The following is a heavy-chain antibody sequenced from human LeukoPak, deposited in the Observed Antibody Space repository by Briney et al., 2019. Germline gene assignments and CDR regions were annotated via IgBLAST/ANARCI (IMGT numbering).Heavy chain of an antibody. J-gene: IGHJ6*03. CDR1: GFTFSSYA. Sequence: GGSLSLSCAASGFTFSSYAMSWVRQAPGKGLEWVSDISGSGGSTYYADSVKGRFTISRDNSKNTLYLQMNSLRAEDTAVYYCAKDGTNVYYYYMDVWGKGTTVTVSS. CDR3: AKDGTNVYYYYMDV. CDR2: ISGSGGST. D-gene: IGHD1-26*01. V-gene: IGHV3-23*01.